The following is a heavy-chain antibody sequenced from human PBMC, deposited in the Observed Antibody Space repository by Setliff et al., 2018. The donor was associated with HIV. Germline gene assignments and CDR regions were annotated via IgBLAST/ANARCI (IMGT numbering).Heavy chain of an antibody. CDR3: ARWETYDTSGYYDY. CDR2: IWYAGSNK. J-gene: IGHJ4*02. CDR1: GFTSSDYG. Sequence: GGSLRLSCVVSGFTSSDYGIHWVRQAPGRGLEWLAVIWYAGSNKYYADSVKGRFTISRDNSKNTLYLQMNSQRAEDTAVYYCARWETYDTSGYYDYWGQGALVTVSS. D-gene: IGHD3-22*01. V-gene: IGHV3-33*01.